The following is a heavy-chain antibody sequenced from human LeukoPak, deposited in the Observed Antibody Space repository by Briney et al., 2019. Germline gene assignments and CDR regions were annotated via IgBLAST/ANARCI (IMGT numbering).Heavy chain of an antibody. CDR3: ARGRGYYYGSGSYYAVDY. CDR2: INHSGST. Sequence: SETLSLTCAVYGGSFSGYYWSWIRQPPGKGLEWMWEINHSGSTNYNPSLKSRVTISVDTSKNQFSLKLSSVTAADTAVYYCARGRGYYYGSGSYYAVDYWGQGTLVTVSS. CDR1: GGSFSGYY. V-gene: IGHV4-34*01. J-gene: IGHJ4*02. D-gene: IGHD3-10*01.